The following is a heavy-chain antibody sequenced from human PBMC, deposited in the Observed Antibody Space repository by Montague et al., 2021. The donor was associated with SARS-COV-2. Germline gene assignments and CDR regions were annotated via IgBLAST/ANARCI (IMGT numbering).Heavy chain of an antibody. CDR2: IYTSGST. CDR3: ARAATITMIVVVIDAFDI. Sequence: TLSLTCTVSGGSISSGSYYWSWIRQPAGKGLEWIGRIYTSGSTNYNPSLKSRVTVSVDTSKNQFSLKLSPVTAADTAVYYCARAATITMIVVVIDAFDIWGQGTMVTVSS. J-gene: IGHJ3*02. D-gene: IGHD3-22*01. CDR1: GGSISSGSYY. V-gene: IGHV4-61*02.